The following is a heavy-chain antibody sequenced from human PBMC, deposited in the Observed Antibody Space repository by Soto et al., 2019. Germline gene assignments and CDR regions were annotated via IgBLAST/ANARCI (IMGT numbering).Heavy chain of an antibody. J-gene: IGHJ4*02. V-gene: IGHV3-33*01. CDR3: ARSGECSAANCYLPGPFDD. D-gene: IGHD2-15*01. CDR2: IWGDGSTE. CDR1: GFAFNTIA. Sequence: SLRLSCAGSGFAFNTIAMHWVRQAPGKGLEWVAAIWGDGSTEKYADSVKGRFTISRDNSKNRVYLQMNSLRAEDTAVYFCARSGECSAANCYLPGPFDDFGQGSQVTFCS.